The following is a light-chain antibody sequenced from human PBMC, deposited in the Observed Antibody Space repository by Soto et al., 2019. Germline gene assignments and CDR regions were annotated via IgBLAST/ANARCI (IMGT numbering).Light chain of an antibody. Sequence: EIVMTQSPLSLPVTPGEPASISCRSSQSLLHSNGYNYLDWYLQKPGQSPQLLIYLGSNRASGVPDRFSGSGSCTDFTLKISRVEAEEVGVYYCMQALQIPWTFGQGTNVEIK. V-gene: IGKV2-28*01. CDR3: MQALQIPWT. CDR1: QSLLHSNGYNY. CDR2: LGS. J-gene: IGKJ1*01.